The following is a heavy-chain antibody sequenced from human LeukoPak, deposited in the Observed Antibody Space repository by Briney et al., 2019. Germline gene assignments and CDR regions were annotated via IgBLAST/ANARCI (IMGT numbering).Heavy chain of an antibody. CDR3: ARDDSWTGTTANFDY. D-gene: IGHD3/OR15-3a*01. CDR2: ISSSGSTI. V-gene: IGHV3-11*01. CDR1: GFTFSDYY. J-gene: IGHJ4*02. Sequence: PGGSLRLSCAASGFTFSDYYMSWIRQAPGKGLEWVSYISSSGSTIYYADSVKDRFTISRDNAKNSLYLQMNSLRAEDTAVYYCARDDSWTGTTANFDYWGQGTLVTVSS.